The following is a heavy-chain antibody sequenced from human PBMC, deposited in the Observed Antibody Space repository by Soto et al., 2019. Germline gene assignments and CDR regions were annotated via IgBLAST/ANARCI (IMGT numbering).Heavy chain of an antibody. CDR1: GGSISNGNYY. Sequence: SETLSLTCTVSGGSISNGNYYWSWIRQLPGKGLEWIGNIYCIGTTSYNPSLKSRGTMSIDTSKNHFSLKLRSVVAADTAMYYCAKNETTRPWFAPWGKGNLVTVSS. CDR3: AKNETTRPWFAP. V-gene: IGHV4-31*03. CDR2: IYCIGTT. D-gene: IGHD1-1*01. J-gene: IGHJ5*02.